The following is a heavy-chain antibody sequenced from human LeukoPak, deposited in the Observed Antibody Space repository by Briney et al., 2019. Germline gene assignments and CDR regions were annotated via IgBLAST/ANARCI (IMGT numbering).Heavy chain of an antibody. J-gene: IGHJ4*02. Sequence: PGGSLRLSCAASGFTFSSYSMNWVRQAPGKGLEWVSYISSSSSSIHYADSVKGRFTISRDNAKNSLYLEMNSLRAEDTAVYYCAKRAFCSSASCYYFDFWGQGTLVTVSS. CDR2: ISSSSSSI. V-gene: IGHV3-48*01. CDR3: AKRAFCSSASCYYFDF. D-gene: IGHD2-2*01. CDR1: GFTFSSYS.